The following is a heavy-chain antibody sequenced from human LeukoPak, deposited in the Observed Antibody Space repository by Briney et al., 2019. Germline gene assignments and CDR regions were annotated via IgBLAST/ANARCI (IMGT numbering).Heavy chain of an antibody. Sequence: GGSLRLSCAASGFTFSSYSMNWVRQAPGKGLEWVSSINSSSSYIYYADSVKGRFTISRDNAKNSLYLQMNSLRAEDTAVYYCARDRAFYGMDVWGQGTTVTASS. J-gene: IGHJ6*02. CDR1: GFTFSSYS. CDR2: INSSSSYI. V-gene: IGHV3-21*01. CDR3: ARDRAFYGMDV.